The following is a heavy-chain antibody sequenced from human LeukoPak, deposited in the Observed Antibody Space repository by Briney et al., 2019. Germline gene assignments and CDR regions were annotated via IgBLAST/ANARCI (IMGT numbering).Heavy chain of an antibody. CDR3: ARLEVGDIVVVPAAETYYFDY. D-gene: IGHD2-2*01. CDR1: GGSISSYY. J-gene: IGHJ4*02. V-gene: IGHV4-39*01. CDR2: IYYSGST. Sequence: SETLSLTCTVSGGSISSYYWSWIRQPPGKGLEWIGSIYYSGSTYYNPSLKSRVTISVDTSKNQFSLKLSSVTAADTAVYYCARLEVGDIVVVPAAETYYFDYWGQGTLVTVSS.